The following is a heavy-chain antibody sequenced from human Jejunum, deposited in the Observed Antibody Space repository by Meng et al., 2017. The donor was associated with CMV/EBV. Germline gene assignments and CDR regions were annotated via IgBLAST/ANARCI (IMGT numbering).Heavy chain of an antibody. CDR1: GGSINNYY. V-gene: IGHV4-4*07. D-gene: IGHD6-19*01. J-gene: IGHJ4*02. CDR3: ARGYSSDWYDY. Sequence: GPVQGSGPGLVKPSETLSLICTVSGGSINNYYWNWIRQSAGKGLEWIGRIYTSGSTNYNPSLQSRVTMSVDTSKNQFSLKLTSVTAADTAVYYCARGYSSDWYDYWGQGALVTVSS. CDR2: IYTSGST.